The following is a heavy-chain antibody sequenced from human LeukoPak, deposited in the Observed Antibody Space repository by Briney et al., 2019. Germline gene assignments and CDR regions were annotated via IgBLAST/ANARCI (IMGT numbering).Heavy chain of an antibody. CDR2: IHYSGST. CDR3: ARIDHGFDI. V-gene: IGHV4-59*01. J-gene: IGHJ3*02. D-gene: IGHD1-14*01. Sequence: PSETLSLTCTVSGASISPDYWGWIRQPPGKGLEFIGYIHYSGSTNYNPSLKSRVTISVDTSKNQFSLKLSSVTAADTAVYYCARIDHGFDIWGQGTMVTVSS. CDR1: GASISPDY.